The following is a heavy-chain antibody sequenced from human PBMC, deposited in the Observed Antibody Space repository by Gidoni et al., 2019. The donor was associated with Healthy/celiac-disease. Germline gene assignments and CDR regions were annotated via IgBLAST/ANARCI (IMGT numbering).Heavy chain of an antibody. CDR3: ARDGYYDFWSGPSDPLYYYYYYGMDV. D-gene: IGHD3-3*01. J-gene: IGHJ6*02. CDR2: IWYDGSNK. V-gene: IGHV3-33*01. CDR1: GFTFSSYG. Sequence: QVQLVESGGGVVQPGRSLRLACAASGFTFSSYGMHWVRQAPGKGLEWVAVIWYDGSNKYYADSVKGRFTISRDNSKNTLYLQMNSLRAEDTAVYYCARDGYYDFWSGPSDPLYYYYYYGMDVWGQGTTVTVSS.